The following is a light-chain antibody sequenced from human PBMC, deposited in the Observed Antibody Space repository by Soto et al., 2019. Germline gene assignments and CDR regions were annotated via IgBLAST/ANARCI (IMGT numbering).Light chain of an antibody. CDR3: SSYAGSNIVV. CDR2: EVS. CDR1: RSDVGGYNF. Sequence: QSALTQPPSASGSPGQSVTISCTGTRSDVGGYNFVSWYQQHPGKAPKLMIYEVSERPSGVPDRFSGSKSGNTASLTVSGLQAEDEADYYCSSYAGSNIVVFGGGTQLTVL. V-gene: IGLV2-8*01. J-gene: IGLJ2*01.